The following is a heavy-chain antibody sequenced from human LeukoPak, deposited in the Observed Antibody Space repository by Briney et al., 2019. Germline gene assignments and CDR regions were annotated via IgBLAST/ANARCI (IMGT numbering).Heavy chain of an antibody. Sequence: QLQGSGPRLVKPSETLSLTCTVSCGSISSYYWSWIRQPAGKGLEGMGRIYTSGSTNYNPSLKSRVTMSVDTSKNQFSLKLSSVTAADTAVYYCARDGWFGAYYYYMDVWGKGTTVTISS. V-gene: IGHV4-4*07. J-gene: IGHJ6*03. CDR1: CGSISSYY. D-gene: IGHD3-10*01. CDR3: ARDGWFGAYYYYMDV. CDR2: IYTSGST.